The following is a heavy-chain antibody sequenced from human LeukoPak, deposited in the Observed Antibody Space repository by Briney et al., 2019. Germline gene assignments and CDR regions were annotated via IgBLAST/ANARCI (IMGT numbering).Heavy chain of an antibody. CDR1: GFTFSSYG. CDR3: ARLGRQTSDAFDI. V-gene: IGHV3-33*01. J-gene: IGHJ3*02. CDR2: IWYDGSNK. Sequence: PGGSLRLSCAASGFTFSSYGMHWVRQAPGKGLEWVAVIWYDGSNKYYADSVKGRFTISRDNFKNTLYLQMNSLRAEDTAVYYCARLGRQTSDAFDIWGQGTMVTVSS.